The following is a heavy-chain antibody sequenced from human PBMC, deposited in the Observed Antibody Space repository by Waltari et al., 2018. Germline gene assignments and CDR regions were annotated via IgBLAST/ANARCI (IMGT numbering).Heavy chain of an antibody. V-gene: IGHV4-39*01. D-gene: IGHD6-19*01. Sequence: QLQLQESGPGLVKPSETLSLTSTVPGGYLSSSSYYWGWIRQPPGKGLEWIGRIYYSGSTYYHPSLKSRVTISVDTSKNQFSLKLSSVTAADTAVYYCARHRIAVADFDYWGQGTLVTVSS. CDR1: GGYLSSSSYY. CDR3: ARHRIAVADFDY. CDR2: IYYSGST. J-gene: IGHJ4*02.